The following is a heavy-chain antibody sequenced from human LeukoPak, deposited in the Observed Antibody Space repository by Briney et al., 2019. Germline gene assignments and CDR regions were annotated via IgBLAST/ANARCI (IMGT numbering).Heavy chain of an antibody. J-gene: IGHJ4*02. CDR2: INHSGST. D-gene: IGHD4-17*01. Sequence: PSETLSLTCAVYGGSFSAYYWSWIRQPPGKGLEWIGEINHSGSTNYNPCLKSRVTISIDTSKNQPSLKLTSVTAADTAVYYCVWGYGALDYWGQGTLVTVSS. CDR1: GGSFSAYY. V-gene: IGHV4-34*01. CDR3: VWGYGALDY.